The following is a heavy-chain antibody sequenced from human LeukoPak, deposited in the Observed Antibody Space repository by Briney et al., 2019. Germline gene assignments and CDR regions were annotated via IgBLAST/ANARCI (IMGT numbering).Heavy chain of an antibody. CDR1: GGSISSYY. J-gene: IGHJ4*02. V-gene: IGHV4-59*01. Sequence: SETLSLSCTVSGGSISSYYWSWIRQPPGKGLEWIGYIYYSGSTNYNPSLKSRVTISVDTSKNQFSLKLSSVTAAVTAVYYCARTLPYYDSSGYFDYWGQGTLVTVSS. CDR3: ARTLPYYDSSGYFDY. D-gene: IGHD3-22*01. CDR2: IYYSGST.